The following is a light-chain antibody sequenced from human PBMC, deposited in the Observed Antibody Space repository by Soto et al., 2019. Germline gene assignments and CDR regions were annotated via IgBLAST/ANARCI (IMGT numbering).Light chain of an antibody. J-gene: IGLJ2*01. V-gene: IGLV2-23*02. CDR2: EVS. Sequence: QSVLTQPASVSGSPGQSITISCTGTSSDVGSYDLVSWYQQHPDKAPKLLLFEVSKRPSGVAIRFSGSKSGNTASLTISGLQPEDEADYYGCSYGTPRLFGGGTKLTVL. CDR3: CSYGTPRL. CDR1: SSDVGSYDL.